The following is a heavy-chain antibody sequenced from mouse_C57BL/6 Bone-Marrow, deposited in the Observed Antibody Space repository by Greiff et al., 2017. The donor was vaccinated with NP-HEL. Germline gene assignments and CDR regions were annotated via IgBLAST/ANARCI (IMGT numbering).Heavy chain of an antibody. CDR2: IYPRSGNT. CDR3: AREGIYDGYYVAY. Sequence: LQESGAELARPGASVKLSCKASGYTFTSYGISWVKQRTGQGLEWIGEIYPRSGNTYYNEKFKGKATLTADKSSSTAYMELRSLTSEDSAVYFCAREGIYDGYYVAYWGQGTLVTVSA. D-gene: IGHD2-3*01. CDR1: GYTFTSYG. J-gene: IGHJ3*01. V-gene: IGHV1-81*01.